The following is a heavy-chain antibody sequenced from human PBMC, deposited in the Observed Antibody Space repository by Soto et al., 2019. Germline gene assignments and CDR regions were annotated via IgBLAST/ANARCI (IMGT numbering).Heavy chain of an antibody. D-gene: IGHD2-15*01. J-gene: IGHJ6*02. CDR2: ISYEGSNI. CDR3: AIEGGGGMDV. CDR1: GFTFSSYA. V-gene: IGHV3-30-3*01. Sequence: QVQIVESGGGVVKPGRSLRISCAASGFTFSSYAMHWVCQAPGKGLEWVAVISYEGSNIYYADSVKGRFTIARDNSKNTLYLQMNSLRAEDTAVYYCAIEGGGGMDVWGQGPTVTVSS.